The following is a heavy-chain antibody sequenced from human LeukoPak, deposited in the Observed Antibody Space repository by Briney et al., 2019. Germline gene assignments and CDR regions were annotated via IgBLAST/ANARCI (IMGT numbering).Heavy chain of an antibody. V-gene: IGHV1-46*01. CDR2: INPSGGST. CDR1: GYTFTSYD. CDR3: ARAQTYYDFWSGFTPLES. J-gene: IGHJ3*01. Sequence: ASVKVSCKASGYTFTSYDINWVRQATGQGLEWMGIINPSGGSTSYAQKFQGRVTMTRDMSTSTVYMELSSLRSEDTAVYYCARAQTYYDFWSGFTPLESWGQGTMVTVSS. D-gene: IGHD3-3*01.